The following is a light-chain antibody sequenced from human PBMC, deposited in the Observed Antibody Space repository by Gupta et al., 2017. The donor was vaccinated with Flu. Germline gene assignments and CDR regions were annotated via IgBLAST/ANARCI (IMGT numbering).Light chain of an antibody. Sequence: IVLTQSPATLSLSPGERATLSCRASQSVSSYLGWYQQKPGQAPRLLIYDASNRAAGIPARFSGSGSGTDFTLTISSLEPEDFAVYYCQQRSNWYSFGQGTKLEIK. CDR3: QQRSNWYS. CDR2: DAS. CDR1: QSVSSY. J-gene: IGKJ2*03. V-gene: IGKV3-11*01.